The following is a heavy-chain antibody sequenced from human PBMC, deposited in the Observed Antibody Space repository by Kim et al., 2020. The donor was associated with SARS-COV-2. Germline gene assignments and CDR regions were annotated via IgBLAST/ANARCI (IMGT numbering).Heavy chain of an antibody. CDR3: ARSSVIFGVVIIPQPQAFDI. CDR2: INHSGST. V-gene: IGHV4-34*01. J-gene: IGHJ3*02. D-gene: IGHD3-3*01. CDR1: GGSFSGYY. Sequence: SETLSLTCAVYGGSFSGYYWSWIRQPPGKGLEWIGEINHSGSTNYNPSLKSRVTISVDTSKNQFSLKLSSVTAADTAVYYCARSSVIFGVVIIPQPQAFDIWGQGTMVTVSS.